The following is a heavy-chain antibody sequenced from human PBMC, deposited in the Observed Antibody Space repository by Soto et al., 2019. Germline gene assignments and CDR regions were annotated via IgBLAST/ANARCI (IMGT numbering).Heavy chain of an antibody. CDR1: GFTFSSYA. J-gene: IGHJ4*02. CDR2: ISYDGSNK. CDR3: ARVRAAAGAGFDY. V-gene: IGHV3-30-3*01. Sequence: QVQLVESGGGVVQPGRSLRLSCAASGFTFSSYAMHWVRQAPGKGLEWVAVISYDGSNKYYADSVKGRFTISRDNSKNTLYMQMNSLRAEDTAVYYWARVRAAAGAGFDYWGQGTLVTVSS. D-gene: IGHD6-13*01.